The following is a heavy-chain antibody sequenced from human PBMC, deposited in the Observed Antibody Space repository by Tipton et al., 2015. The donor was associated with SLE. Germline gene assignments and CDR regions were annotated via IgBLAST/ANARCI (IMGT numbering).Heavy chain of an antibody. D-gene: IGHD6-19*01. J-gene: IGHJ3*02. Sequence: TLSLTCTVSDYSISSGYYWGWIRQPPGKGLEWIGSIYHSGSTYYNPSLKSRVTISVDTSKNQFSLKLSSVTAADTAVYYCARAGSGTARDAFDIWGQGTMVTVSS. CDR1: DYSISSGYY. CDR2: IYHSGST. CDR3: ARAGSGTARDAFDI. V-gene: IGHV4-38-2*02.